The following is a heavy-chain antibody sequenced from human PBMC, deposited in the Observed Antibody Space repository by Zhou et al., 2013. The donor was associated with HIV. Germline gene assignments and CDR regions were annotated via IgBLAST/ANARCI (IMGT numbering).Heavy chain of an antibody. V-gene: IGHV1-69*05. CDR1: GGTFSSYA. CDR2: IIPIFGTA. J-gene: IGHJ3*02. Sequence: QVQLVQSGAEVKKPGSSVKVSCKASGGTFSSYAISWVRQAPGQGLEWMGGIIPIFGTANYAQKFQGRVTITTDESTSTAYMELSSLRSEDTAVYYCARDVLAHGSGSRSDAFDIWGQGTMVTVSS. CDR3: ARDVLAHGSGSRSDAFDI. D-gene: IGHD3-10*01.